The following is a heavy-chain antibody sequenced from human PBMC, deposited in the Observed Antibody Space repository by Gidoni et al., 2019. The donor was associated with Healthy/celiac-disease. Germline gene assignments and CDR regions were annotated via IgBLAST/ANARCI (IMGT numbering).Heavy chain of an antibody. CDR3: ARHHTGSYDSSGYYFMDY. Sequence: EVQLVQSGAEVKKPGESLKISCTGSGYSFTNYWIGWVRQMPGKGLEWMGIIYPGDSDTRYTPSFQGQVTISADKSISTAYLQWSSLKASDTAMYYCARHHTGSYDSSGYYFMDYWGQGTLVTVSS. J-gene: IGHJ4*02. CDR2: IYPGDSDT. D-gene: IGHD3-22*01. CDR1: GYSFTNYW. V-gene: IGHV5-51*01.